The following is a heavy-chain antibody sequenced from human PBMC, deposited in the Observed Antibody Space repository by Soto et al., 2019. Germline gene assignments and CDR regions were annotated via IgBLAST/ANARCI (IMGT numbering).Heavy chain of an antibody. V-gene: IGHV4-59*01. J-gene: IGHJ4*02. CDR1: GGSISPYY. Sequence: SETLSLTCSVSGGSISPYYYSWIRQPPGKGLEWIGYIYYSGITNYNPSLKSRVTMSIDMSKNQFSLQLNSVTAADTAVYYCATSGRTGLYRNQFDYWGQGTLVTVSS. CDR3: ATSGRTGLYRNQFDY. CDR2: IYYSGIT. D-gene: IGHD2-15*01.